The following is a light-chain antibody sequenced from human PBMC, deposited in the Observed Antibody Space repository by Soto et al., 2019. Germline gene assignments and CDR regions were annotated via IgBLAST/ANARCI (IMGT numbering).Light chain of an antibody. V-gene: IGKV3-11*01. Sequence: EIVLTQSPATLSLSGGERATLSCRASQSVSSYLAWYQQKPGQAPRLLIYDASNRATGIPARFSGSGSGTDFTLTISSLEPEDFAVYYCQQRSNWPRGLTFGGGTKVEIK. CDR2: DAS. J-gene: IGKJ4*01. CDR3: QQRSNWPRGLT. CDR1: QSVSSY.